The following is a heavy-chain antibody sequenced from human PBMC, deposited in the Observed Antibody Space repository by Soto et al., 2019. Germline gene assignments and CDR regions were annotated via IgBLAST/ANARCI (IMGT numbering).Heavy chain of an antibody. J-gene: IGHJ6*02. V-gene: IGHV1-69*06. Sequence: SVKVSCKASGGTFSSYAISWVRQAPGQGLEWMGGIIPIFGTANYAQKFQGRVTITADKSTSTAYMELSSLRSEDTAVYYCARGRPRLGDGYNHYYYYGMDVWGQGTTVTVYS. CDR3: ARGRPRLGDGYNHYYYYGMDV. CDR2: IIPIFGTA. D-gene: IGHD5-12*01. CDR1: GGTFSSYA.